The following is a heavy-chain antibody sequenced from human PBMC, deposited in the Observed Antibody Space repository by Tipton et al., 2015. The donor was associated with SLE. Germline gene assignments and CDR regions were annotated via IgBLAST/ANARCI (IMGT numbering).Heavy chain of an antibody. J-gene: IGHJ4*02. CDR2: IKQDGSEK. CDR1: GFTFSNSW. D-gene: IGHD6-6*01. CDR3: ATSSYWASDY. Sequence: GSLRLSCAASGFTFSNSWMSWVRQAPGKGLEWVANIKQDGSEKYYVDSVKGRFTISRDNALNSLFLQMNSLRAEDTAVYYCATSSYWASDYWGQGTLVTVSS. V-gene: IGHV3-7*01.